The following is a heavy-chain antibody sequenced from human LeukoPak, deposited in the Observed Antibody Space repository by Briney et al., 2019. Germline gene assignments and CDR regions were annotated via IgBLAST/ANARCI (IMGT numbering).Heavy chain of an antibody. V-gene: IGHV1-8*01. CDR3: ARSGVGATDFDY. CDR1: GYTFTSYD. Sequence: ASVKASCKASGYTFTSYDINWVRQATGQGLEWMGWMNPNSGNTGYAQQFQGRVTMTRNTSISTAYMELSSLRSEDTAVYYCARSGVGATDFDYWGQGTLVTVSS. D-gene: IGHD1-26*01. CDR2: MNPNSGNT. J-gene: IGHJ4*02.